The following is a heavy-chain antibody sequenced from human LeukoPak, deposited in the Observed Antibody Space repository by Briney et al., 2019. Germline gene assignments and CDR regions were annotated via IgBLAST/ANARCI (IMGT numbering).Heavy chain of an antibody. J-gene: IGHJ4*02. D-gene: IGHD2-2*01. CDR1: GFTFSDYW. CDR2: IKQDGSAK. V-gene: IGHV3-7*01. Sequence: GGSLRLPCTASGFTFSDYWMTWVRQAPGKGLEWVANIKQDGSAKYYVDSVKGRFTIFRDNAKNSLYLQMDSLRVEDTATYYCARWRGSTSERSDYWGQGTLVTVSS. CDR3: ARWRGSTSERSDY.